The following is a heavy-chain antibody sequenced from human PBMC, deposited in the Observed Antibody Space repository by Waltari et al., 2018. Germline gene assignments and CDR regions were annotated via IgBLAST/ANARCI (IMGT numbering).Heavy chain of an antibody. J-gene: IGHJ4*02. V-gene: IGHV1-2*06. CDR3: ARDALPSYDSSGYYYDY. D-gene: IGHD3-22*01. CDR2: INPNSGGT. Sequence: QVQLVQSGAEVKKPGASVKVSCKASGYTFTGYYMHWVRQAPGQGLEWMGRINPNSGGTNYAQKFQGRVTMTRDTSISTAYMELSRLRSDDTAVYYCARDALPSYDSSGYYYDYWGQGTLVTVSS. CDR1: GYTFTGYY.